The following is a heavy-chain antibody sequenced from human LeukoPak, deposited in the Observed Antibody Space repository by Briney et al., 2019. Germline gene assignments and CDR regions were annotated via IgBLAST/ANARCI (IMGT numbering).Heavy chain of an antibody. CDR1: GFTFSSYG. D-gene: IGHD3-22*01. V-gene: IGHV3-30*18. CDR2: ISYDGSNK. J-gene: IGHJ6*02. Sequence: GGSLRLSCAASGFTFSSYGMHWVRQAPGKGLEWVAVISYDGSNKYYADSVKGRFTISRDNSKNTLCLQMNSLRAEDTAVYYCAKGSNYYDSSGYPRFYGMDVWGQGTTVTVSS. CDR3: AKGSNYYDSSGYPRFYGMDV.